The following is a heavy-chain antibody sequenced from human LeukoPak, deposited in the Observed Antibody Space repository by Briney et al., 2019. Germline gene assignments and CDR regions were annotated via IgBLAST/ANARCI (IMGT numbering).Heavy chain of an antibody. D-gene: IGHD3-3*01. J-gene: IGHJ5*02. Sequence: SETLSLTCTVSGGSISSNYWSWIRQPPGKGLEWIGYIYSSGSTNYNPSLKSRVTISVDTSKNQLSLKLSTVTAADTAVYYCARDFGRGYNWFDPWGQGTPVTVSS. CDR2: IYSSGST. CDR1: GGSISSNY. CDR3: ARDFGRGYNWFDP. V-gene: IGHV4-59*01.